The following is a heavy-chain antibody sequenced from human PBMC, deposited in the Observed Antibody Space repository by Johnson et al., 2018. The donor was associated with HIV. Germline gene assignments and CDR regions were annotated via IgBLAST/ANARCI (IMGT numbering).Heavy chain of an antibody. J-gene: IGHJ3*02. D-gene: IGHD5-12*01. Sequence: QVQLVESGGGMVQPGRSLRLSCAASGFTFSSYAMHWVRQAPGKGLEWVAVISYDGSNKYYADSVKGRFTISRDNSKNTLYLQLNSLGAEDTAVFYCAKIVATADDVFDIWGQGTMVTVSS. CDR2: ISYDGSNK. V-gene: IGHV3-30-3*02. CDR1: GFTFSSYA. CDR3: AKIVATADDVFDI.